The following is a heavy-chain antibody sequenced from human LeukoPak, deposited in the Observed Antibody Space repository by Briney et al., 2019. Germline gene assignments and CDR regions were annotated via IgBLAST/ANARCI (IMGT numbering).Heavy chain of an antibody. J-gene: IGHJ4*02. D-gene: IGHD2-21*02. Sequence: ASVKVSCKASGYTFTSYYMHWVRQAPGQGLEWMGIINPSGGSTSCAQKFQGRVTMTRDTSTSTVYMELSSLRSEDTAVYYCARVAWEGSYCGGDCYPFDYWGQGTLVTVSS. CDR1: GYTFTSYY. CDR3: ARVAWEGSYCGGDCYPFDY. CDR2: INPSGGST. V-gene: IGHV1-46*01.